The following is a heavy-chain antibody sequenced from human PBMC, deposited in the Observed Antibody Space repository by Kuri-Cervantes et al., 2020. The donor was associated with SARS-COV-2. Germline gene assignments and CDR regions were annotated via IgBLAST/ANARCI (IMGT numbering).Heavy chain of an antibody. CDR1: EFTFSSYG. D-gene: IGHD3-3*01. CDR2: IWSDGTNK. Sequence: GGSLRLSCAASEFTFSSYGMHWVRQAPGKGLEWVAVIWSDGTNKYYADSAKGRFTISRDNSKNTLYLQMNSLRAEDTAVYFCARDWGSGYSGGRGMDVWGQGTTVTVSS. CDR3: ARDWGSGYSGGRGMDV. J-gene: IGHJ6*02. V-gene: IGHV3-33*01.